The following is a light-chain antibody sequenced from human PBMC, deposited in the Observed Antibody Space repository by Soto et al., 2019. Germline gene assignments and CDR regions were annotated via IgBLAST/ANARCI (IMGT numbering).Light chain of an antibody. Sequence: EIVLTQSQATLSLSPGERATLSCRASQSVSSYFAWYQQKPGQAPRLLIYDASNRATGIPARFSGSGSGTDFTLTISSLEPDYFAVYYCQQRGNWPVTFGQGTRVDIK. J-gene: IGKJ1*01. CDR2: DAS. V-gene: IGKV3-11*01. CDR3: QQRGNWPVT. CDR1: QSVSSY.